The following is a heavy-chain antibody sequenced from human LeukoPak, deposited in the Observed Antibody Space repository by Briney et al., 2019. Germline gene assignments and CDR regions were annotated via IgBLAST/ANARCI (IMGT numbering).Heavy chain of an antibody. D-gene: IGHD1-26*01. CDR3: AREGPIVGATHLVDY. J-gene: IGHJ4*02. CDR1: GYTFTDYY. CDR2: INPNSGGT. V-gene: IGHV1-2*02. Sequence: GASVTVSCKASGYTFTDYYMHWVRQAPGQGVEWMGWINPNSGGTNYARKFQGRVTMTRDTSISTAYMELSRLRSDDTAVYYCAREGPIVGATHLVDYWGQGTLVTVSS.